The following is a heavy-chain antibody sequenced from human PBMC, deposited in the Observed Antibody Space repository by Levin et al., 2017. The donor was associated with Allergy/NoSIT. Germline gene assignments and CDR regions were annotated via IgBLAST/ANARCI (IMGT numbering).Heavy chain of an antibody. CDR2: ISGNGDGT. D-gene: IGHD3-10*01. V-gene: IGHV3-64D*06. J-gene: IGHJ4*02. CDR3: VRSDSWSFLPNAGSYFDS. Sequence: GESLKISCSASGFTFSTYAMHWVRQAPGKGLEYVSAISGNGDGTYYADSVKGRFTISRDISKNTLHLQMSGLRPEDTAIYYCVRSDSWSFLPNAGSYFDSWGPGTLVTVSS. CDR1: GFTFSTYA.